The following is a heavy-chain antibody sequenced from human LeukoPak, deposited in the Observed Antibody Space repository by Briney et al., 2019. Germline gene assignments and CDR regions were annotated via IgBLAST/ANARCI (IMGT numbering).Heavy chain of an antibody. CDR1: GFTFSSYG. Sequence: PGGSLRLSCAASGFTFSSYGMHWVRQAPGKGLEWGAVISYDGSNKYYTDSVKGRFTISRDNSKNTLSLQMNSLRAEDTAVYYCARDRVARLGATTGPDYWGQGTLVTVSS. CDR2: ISYDGSNK. J-gene: IGHJ4*02. V-gene: IGHV3-30*03. CDR3: ARDRVARLGATTGPDY. D-gene: IGHD1-26*01.